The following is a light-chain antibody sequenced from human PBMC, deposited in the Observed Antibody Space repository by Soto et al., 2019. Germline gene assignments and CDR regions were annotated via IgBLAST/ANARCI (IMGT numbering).Light chain of an antibody. J-gene: IGLJ2*01. V-gene: IGLV2-14*01. CDR3: SSYRNINTVI. CDR2: GVT. CDR1: SSDIGGYHY. Sequence: QSALTQPASVSGSPGQSITISCIGTSSDIGGYHYVSWYQQHTGKAPKLMIYGVTNRVSGVSDRFSASKSDNTASLTISGLQADDEADYYCSSYRNINTVIFGGGTKLTVL.